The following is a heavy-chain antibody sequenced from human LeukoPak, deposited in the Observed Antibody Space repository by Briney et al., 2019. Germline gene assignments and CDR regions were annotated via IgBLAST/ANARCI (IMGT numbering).Heavy chain of an antibody. CDR2: IYYSGST. CDR1: GGSISSSSYY. Sequence: SETLSLTCTVSGGSISSSSYYWGWIRQPPGKGLEWIGSIYYSGSTNYNPSLKSRVTISVDTSKNQFSLKLSSVTAADTAVYYCARGVRDYYDSSGYYTVWDYWGQGTLVTVSS. J-gene: IGHJ4*02. CDR3: ARGVRDYYDSSGYYTVWDY. D-gene: IGHD3-22*01. V-gene: IGHV4-39*07.